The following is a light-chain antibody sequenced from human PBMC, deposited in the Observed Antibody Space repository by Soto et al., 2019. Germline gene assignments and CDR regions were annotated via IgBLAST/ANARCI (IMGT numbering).Light chain of an antibody. Sequence: TQSPATLSVSPGERATLSCRASQSVSSNLAWYQQRPGKAPELLIYGASTLRTGVASRFSGSGSGTEFTLTISSLQPEDFATYFCQQLNIFPPLFTFGPGTKVDIK. J-gene: IGKJ3*01. CDR2: GAS. CDR3: QQLNIFPPLFT. V-gene: IGKV1-9*01. CDR1: QSVSSN.